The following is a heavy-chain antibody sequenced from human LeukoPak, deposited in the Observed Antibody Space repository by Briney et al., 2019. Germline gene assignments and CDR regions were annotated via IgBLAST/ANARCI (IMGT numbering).Heavy chain of an antibody. J-gene: IGHJ6*04. V-gene: IGHV4-34*01. Sequence: PSETLSLTCAVYGGSFSGYYWSWIRQPPGKGLEWIGEINHSGSTNYNPSHKSRVTISVDTSKNQFSLKLSSVTAADTAVYYCARRSYSSSPSGVDVWGKGTTVTVSS. CDR3: ARRSYSSSPSGVDV. CDR1: GGSFSGYY. CDR2: INHSGST. D-gene: IGHD6-6*01.